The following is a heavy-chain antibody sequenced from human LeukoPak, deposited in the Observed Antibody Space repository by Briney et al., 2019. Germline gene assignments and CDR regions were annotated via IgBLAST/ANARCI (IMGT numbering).Heavy chain of an antibody. CDR1: GYTFTSYG. V-gene: IGHV1-18*01. CDR3: ARERVSGTWFWEHWYYYYYYGMDV. Sequence: ASVKVSFKASGYTFTSYGISWVRQAPGQGLEWMGWISAYNGKTNYAQKLQGRVTMTTDTSTSTAYMELRSLRSDDTAVDHCARERVSGTWFWEHWYYYYYYGMDVLGQGTTVTVSS. D-gene: IGHD3-10*01. CDR2: ISAYNGKT. J-gene: IGHJ6*02.